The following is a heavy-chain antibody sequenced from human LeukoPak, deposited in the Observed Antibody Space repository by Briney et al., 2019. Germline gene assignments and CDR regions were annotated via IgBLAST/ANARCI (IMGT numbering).Heavy chain of an antibody. D-gene: IGHD3-10*01. J-gene: IGHJ3*02. V-gene: IGHV4-39*07. Sequence: PSETLSLTCTVSGGSISINSYYWGWIRQPPGKGLEWIGSIYYSGSTYYNPSLKSRVTISVDTSKNQFSLKLSSVTAADTAVYYCARDYYGSGSIWGQGTMVTVSS. CDR3: ARDYYGSGSI. CDR2: IYYSGST. CDR1: GGSISINSYY.